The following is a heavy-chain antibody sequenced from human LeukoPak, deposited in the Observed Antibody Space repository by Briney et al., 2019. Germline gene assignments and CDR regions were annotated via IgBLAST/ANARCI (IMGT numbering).Heavy chain of an antibody. CDR1: GFTFSSYW. CDR3: AGFRYNGNNAY. D-gene: IGHD1/OR15-1a*01. CDR2: INQDGSEK. J-gene: IGHJ4*02. V-gene: IGHV3-7*01. Sequence: GGSLRLSCAASGFTFSSYWMSWVRQAPGKGLEWVANINQDGSEKYSVDSVKGRFTISRDNAKNSLFLQMNSLRAEDTAVYYCAGFRYNGNNAYWGLGTQVAVSS.